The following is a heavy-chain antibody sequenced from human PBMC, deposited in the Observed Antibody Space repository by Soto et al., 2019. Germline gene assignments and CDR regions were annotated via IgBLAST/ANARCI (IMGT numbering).Heavy chain of an antibody. CDR3: TTDYTVTTKGAFDI. Sequence: GGSLRLSCAASGFTFSNAWMSWVRQAPGKGLEWVGRIKSKTDGGTTDYAAPVKGRFTISRDDSKNTLYLQMNSLKTEDTAVYYCTTDYTVTTKGAFDIWGQGTMVTVSS. V-gene: IGHV3-15*01. CDR2: IKSKTDGGTT. J-gene: IGHJ3*02. CDR1: GFTFSNAW. D-gene: IGHD4-4*01.